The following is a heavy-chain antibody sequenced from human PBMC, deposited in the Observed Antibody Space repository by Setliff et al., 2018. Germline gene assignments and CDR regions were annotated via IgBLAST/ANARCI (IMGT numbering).Heavy chain of an antibody. D-gene: IGHD5-12*01. V-gene: IGHV3-74*01. CDR2: INSDGSTT. CDR3: ARGGDGYNNGMDV. CDR1: GFTFSNYW. J-gene: IGHJ6*02. Sequence: GGSLRLSCAASGFTFSNYWIHWVRQVPGRGLVWVSRINSDGSTTNYADSVKGRFTTSRENAKNTLHLQLSNLRAEDTAVYYCARGGDGYNNGMDVWGQGTMVTVSS.